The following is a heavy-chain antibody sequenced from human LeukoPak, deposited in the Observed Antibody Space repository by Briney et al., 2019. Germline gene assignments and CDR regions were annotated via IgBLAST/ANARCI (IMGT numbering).Heavy chain of an antibody. CDR2: IYHSGST. D-gene: IGHD4-17*01. Sequence: PSETLSLTCAVSGYSISSGYYWGWIRQPPGKGLEWIGSIYHSGSTYYNPSLKSRVTISVDTSKNQFSLKLSSVTAADTAVYYCASTTVYGDYDYVWGKGTTVTVPS. V-gene: IGHV4-38-2*01. CDR1: GYSISSGYY. CDR3: ASTTVYGDYDYV. J-gene: IGHJ6*04.